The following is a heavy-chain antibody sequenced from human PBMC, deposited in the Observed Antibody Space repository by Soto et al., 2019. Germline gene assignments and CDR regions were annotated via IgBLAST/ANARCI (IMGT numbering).Heavy chain of an antibody. D-gene: IGHD1-1*01. CDR2: ISSNGGST. CDR3: VKDAPRPSLALDAFDI. CDR1: GFTFSSYA. J-gene: IGHJ3*02. Sequence: GGSLRLSCSASGFTFSSYAMHWVRQAPGKGLEYVSAISSNGGSTYYADSVKGRFTISRDNSKNTLYLQMSSLRAEDTAVYYCVKDAPRPSLALDAFDIRGQGTMDTVSS. V-gene: IGHV3-64D*06.